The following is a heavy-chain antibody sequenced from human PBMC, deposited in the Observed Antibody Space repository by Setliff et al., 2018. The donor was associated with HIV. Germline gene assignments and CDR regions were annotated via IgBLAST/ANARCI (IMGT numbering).Heavy chain of an antibody. CDR1: GGSFNGYY. CDR2: INHSGST. J-gene: IGHJ1*01. V-gene: IGHV4-34*01. D-gene: IGHD2-15*01. Sequence: LSLTCAVYGGSFNGYYWSWIRQPPGKGLEWIGGINHSGSTNYNPSLKSRVTMSVDKSKNQFSLRLSSVTAADTAVYYCARARRAGSGPKYFQHWGQGTLVTVSS. CDR3: ARARRAGSGPKYFQH.